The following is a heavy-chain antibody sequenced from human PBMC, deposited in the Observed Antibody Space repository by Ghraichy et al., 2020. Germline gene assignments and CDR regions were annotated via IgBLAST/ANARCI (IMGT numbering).Heavy chain of an antibody. CDR2: IWYDGINK. D-gene: IGHD1-14*01. CDR3: ARVGTSDYYYGMDV. CDR1: GFTFSNHG. Sequence: GGSLRLSCAASGFTFSNHGMHWVRQAPGKGLEWVAVIWYDGINKYYADSVKGRFTISRDNSNNTLYLHMNSLRAEDTAVYYCARVGTSDYYYGMDVWGQGSKVAVAS. V-gene: IGHV3-33*01. J-gene: IGHJ6*02.